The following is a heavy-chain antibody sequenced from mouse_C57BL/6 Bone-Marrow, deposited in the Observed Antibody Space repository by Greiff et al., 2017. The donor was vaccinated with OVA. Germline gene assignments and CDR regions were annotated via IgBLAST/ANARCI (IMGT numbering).Heavy chain of an antibody. CDR2: IYPGSGST. CDR1: GYTFTSYW. D-gene: IGHD3-2*02. Sequence: QVQLQQPGAELVKPGASVKMSCKASGYTFTSYWITWVKQRPGQGLEWIGDIYPGSGSTNYNEKFKSKATLPVDTSSSTAYMQLSSLTSEDSAVYYCARRRRDSSGYAYFDDWGQGTTLTVSS. V-gene: IGHV1-55*01. CDR3: ARRRRDSSGYAYFDD. J-gene: IGHJ2*01.